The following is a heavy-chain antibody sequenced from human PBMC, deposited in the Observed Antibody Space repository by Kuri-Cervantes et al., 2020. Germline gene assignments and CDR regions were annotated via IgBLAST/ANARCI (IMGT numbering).Heavy chain of an antibody. Sequence: SVKVSCQASGYTFTGYYMHWVRQAPGQGLEWMGWINPNSGGTNYAQKFQGRVTMTRDTSISTAYMELSRLRSDDTAVYYCARAPPGGATRVDYWGQGTLVTVSS. CDR2: INPNSGGT. J-gene: IGHJ4*02. D-gene: IGHD1-26*01. V-gene: IGHV1-2*02. CDR3: ARAPPGGATRVDY. CDR1: GYTFTGYY.